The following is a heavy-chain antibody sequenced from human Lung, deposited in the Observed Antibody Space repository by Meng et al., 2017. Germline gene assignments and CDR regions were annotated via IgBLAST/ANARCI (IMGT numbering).Heavy chain of an antibody. Sequence: GRLWWPGGVLVQPEGSLRLSCAASGFTLGSYATSWARQAPGKGLEWGAAISGSGGSTYYADSVKGRFTISRDNSKNTLYLQMNSLRAEDTAVYYCAKYSYGLGDYFDYWGQGALVTVSS. CDR3: AKYSYGLGDYFDY. CDR2: ISGSGGST. J-gene: IGHJ4*02. D-gene: IGHD3-10*01. V-gene: IGHV3-23*01. CDR1: GFTLGSYA.